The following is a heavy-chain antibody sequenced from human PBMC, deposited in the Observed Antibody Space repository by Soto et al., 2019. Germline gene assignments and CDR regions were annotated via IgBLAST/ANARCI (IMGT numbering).Heavy chain of an antibody. V-gene: IGHV3-30-3*01. CDR3: ARDRKVLRFLEWSRNKYYYGMDV. CDR2: ISYDGSNK. CDR1: GFTFSSYA. J-gene: IGHJ6*02. D-gene: IGHD3-3*01. Sequence: QVQLVESGGGVVQPGRSLRLSCAASGFTFSSYAMHWVRQAPGKGLEWVAVISYDGSNKYYADSVKGRFTISRDNSKNPLYLQMNSLRAEDTAVYYCARDRKVLRFLEWSRNKYYYGMDVWGQGTTVTVSS.